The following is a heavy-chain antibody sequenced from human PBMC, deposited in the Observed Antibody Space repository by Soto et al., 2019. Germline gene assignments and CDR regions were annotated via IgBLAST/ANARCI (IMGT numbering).Heavy chain of an antibody. CDR2: IKSKTDGGTT. D-gene: IGHD1-1*01. CDR3: TTREKALPTGFDY. J-gene: IGHJ4*02. Sequence: LSLTCAASGFTFSNAWMSWVRQAPGKGLEWVGRIKSKTDGGTTDYAAPVKGRFTISRDDSKNTLYLQMNSLKTEDTAVYYCTTREKALPTGFDYWGQGTLVTVSS. CDR1: GFTFSNAW. V-gene: IGHV3-15*01.